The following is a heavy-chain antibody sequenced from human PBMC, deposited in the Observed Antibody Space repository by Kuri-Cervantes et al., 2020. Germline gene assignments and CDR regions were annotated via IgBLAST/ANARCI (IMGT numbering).Heavy chain of an antibody. CDR3: ARGGYYNDSRVDY. Sequence: GSLRLSCTVSGGSISSYYWSWIRQPPGRGLEWIGYIYYSGSTNYNPSLKSRVTISVDTSKNQFSLKLSSVTAADTAVYYCARGGYYNDSRVDYWGQGTLVTVSS. CDR2: IYYSGST. V-gene: IGHV4-59*01. CDR1: GGSISSYY. J-gene: IGHJ4*02. D-gene: IGHD3-22*01.